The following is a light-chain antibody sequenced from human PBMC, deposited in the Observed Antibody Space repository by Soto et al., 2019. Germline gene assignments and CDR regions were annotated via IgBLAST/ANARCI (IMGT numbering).Light chain of an antibody. CDR2: DVS. CDR3: CSYAGSYPVV. Sequence: QSVLTQPRSVSGSPGQSVTISCTGTSSDVGGYNYVSWYQQHPGKAPKLMIYDVSKRPSGVPDRFSGSKSGNTASLTIPGLQAEDEADYYCCSYAGSYPVVFGGGTQLTVL. CDR1: SSDVGGYNY. V-gene: IGLV2-11*01. J-gene: IGLJ2*01.